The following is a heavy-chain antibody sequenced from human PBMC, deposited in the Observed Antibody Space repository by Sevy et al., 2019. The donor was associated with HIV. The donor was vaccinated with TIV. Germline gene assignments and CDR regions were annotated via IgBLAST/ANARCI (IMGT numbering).Heavy chain of an antibody. J-gene: IGHJ3*02. D-gene: IGHD3-16*02. CDR1: GFTFSSYW. CDR3: ARDHYYDYIWGSYRFLTHDAFDI. Sequence: GGSLRLSCAASGFTFSSYWMSWVRQAPGKGLERVANIKQDGSEKYYVDSVKGRFTISRDNAKNSLYLQMNSLRAEDTAVYYCARDHYYDYIWGSYRFLTHDAFDIWGQGTMVTVS. CDR2: IKQDGSEK. V-gene: IGHV3-7*03.